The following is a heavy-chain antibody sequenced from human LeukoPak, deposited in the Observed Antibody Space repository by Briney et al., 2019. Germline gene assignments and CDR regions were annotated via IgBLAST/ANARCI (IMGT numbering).Heavy chain of an antibody. CDR3: ARVTSGSYYYYYYYMDV. CDR2: ISGSGGST. D-gene: IGHD1-26*01. V-gene: IGHV3-23*01. J-gene: IGHJ6*03. CDR1: GFTFSSYA. Sequence: GGSLRLSCAASGFTFSSYAMSWVRQAPGKGLEWVSAISGSGGSTYYADSVKGRFTISRDNSKNTLYLQMNSLRAEDTAVYYCARVTSGSYYYYYYYMDVWGKGTTVTVSS.